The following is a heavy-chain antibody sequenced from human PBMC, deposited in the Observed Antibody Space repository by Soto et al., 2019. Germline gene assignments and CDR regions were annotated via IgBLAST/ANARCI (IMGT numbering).Heavy chain of an antibody. CDR2: IWYDGSNK. CDR1: GFTFSSYG. D-gene: IGHD5-12*01. V-gene: IGHV3-33*01. Sequence: QVQLVESGGGVVQPGRSLTLSCVASGFTFSSYGMLWARQAPGKGLEWVASIWYDGSNKNYADSVQGRFTISRDNSKNTVFLQMNILRAEDTAVYYCASGRWLQLVGDYWGQGTLVTVSS. J-gene: IGHJ4*02. CDR3: ASGRWLQLVGDY.